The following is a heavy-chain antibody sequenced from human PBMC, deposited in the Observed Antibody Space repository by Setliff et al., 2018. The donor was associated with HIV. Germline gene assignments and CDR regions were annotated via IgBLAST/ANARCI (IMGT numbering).Heavy chain of an antibody. CDR3: ARDPGQWLVKGGMDV. V-gene: IGHV4-38-2*02. Sequence: SETLSLTCAVSGYSIGSGSFWGWIRQPPGKGLEWIATIPHNGGTYYNPDPSLTGRVTISLDTSKNQFSLRLISVTAADTAIYYCARDPGQWLVKGGMDVWGQGIAVTVSS. D-gene: IGHD6-19*01. J-gene: IGHJ6*02. CDR1: GYSIGSGSF. CDR2: IPHNGGT.